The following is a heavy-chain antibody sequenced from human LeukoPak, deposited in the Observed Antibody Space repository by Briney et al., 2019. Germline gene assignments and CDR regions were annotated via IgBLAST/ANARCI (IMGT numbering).Heavy chain of an antibody. CDR2: IYSIGTT. CDR1: GGSISSYY. V-gene: IGHV4-59*01. Sequence: PSETLSLTCTVSGGSISSYYWSWVRQPPGKGLEWVLYIYSIGTTNSTPSLKIPVTISVDTSKNQFSLKLSSVTAADTAVYYCARGGSVGANFDYWGQGTLVTVSS. CDR3: ARGGSVGANFDY. D-gene: IGHD1-26*01. J-gene: IGHJ4*02.